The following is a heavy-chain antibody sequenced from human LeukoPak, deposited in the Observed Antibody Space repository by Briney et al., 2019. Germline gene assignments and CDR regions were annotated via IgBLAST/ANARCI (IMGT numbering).Heavy chain of an antibody. D-gene: IGHD2-2*01. V-gene: IGHV1-69*13. CDR3: ARAAQTFTSRGWFDP. J-gene: IGHJ5*02. CDR2: IILIFGTA. Sequence: GASVKVSCKASGGTFSSYAISWVRQAPGQGLEWMGGIILIFGTANYAQKFQGRVTITADESTSTAYMELSSLRSEDTAVYYCARAAQTFTSRGWFDPWGQGTLVTVSS. CDR1: GGTFSSYA.